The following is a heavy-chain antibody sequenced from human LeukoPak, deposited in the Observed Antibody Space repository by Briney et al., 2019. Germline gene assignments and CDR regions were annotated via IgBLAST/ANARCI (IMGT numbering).Heavy chain of an antibody. V-gene: IGHV3-53*01. CDR3: AREDDSSGYNAFDT. CDR1: GFTVSSNY. CDR2: IYSGGST. D-gene: IGHD3-22*01. J-gene: IGHJ3*02. Sequence: GGSLRLSCAASGFTVSSNYMSWVRQAPGKGLEWVSVIYSGGSTYYADSVKGRFTISRDNSKNTLYLQMNSLRAEDTAVYYCAREDDSSGYNAFDTWGQGTMVTVSS.